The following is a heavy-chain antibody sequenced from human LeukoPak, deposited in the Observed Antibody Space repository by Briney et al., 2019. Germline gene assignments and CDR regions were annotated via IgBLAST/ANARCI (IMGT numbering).Heavy chain of an antibody. V-gene: IGHV3-23*01. CDR2: ISGSGGST. D-gene: IGHD5-18*01. CDR3: ARHEANSYGSDFDY. J-gene: IGHJ4*02. CDR1: GFTFSSYA. Sequence: PGGSLRLSCAASGFTFSSYAMSWVRRAPGKGLEWVSAISGSGGSTYYADSVKGRFTISRDNSKNTLYLQMNSLRAEDTAVYYCARHEANSYGSDFDYWGQGTLVTVSS.